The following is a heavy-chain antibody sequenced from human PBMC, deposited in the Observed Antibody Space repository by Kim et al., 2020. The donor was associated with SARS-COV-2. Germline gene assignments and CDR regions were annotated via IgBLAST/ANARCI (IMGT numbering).Heavy chain of an antibody. Sequence: GGSLRLSCAASGSTFSNYDMHWVRQAAGKGLEWVSAIGSGGHTYYADSVKGRFTIARENAKNFLYLQMHSLTAGDTAMYYCTTEVPDSVSPGWYFDFWGR. CDR2: IGSGGHT. D-gene: IGHD1-26*01. CDR1: GSTFSNYD. V-gene: IGHV3-13*01. CDR3: TTEVPDSVSPGWYFDF. J-gene: IGHJ2*01.